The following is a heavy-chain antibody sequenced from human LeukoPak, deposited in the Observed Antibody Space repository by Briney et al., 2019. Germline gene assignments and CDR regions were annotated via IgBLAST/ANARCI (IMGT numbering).Heavy chain of an antibody. J-gene: IGHJ6*03. Sequence: GGSLRLSCAASGFSFNTHTLTWVRQAPGKGREWGSYISGSTTVIHYADSVKGRFTISRDNAENSLYLQMSSLKVEDTAIYYCARGLYYMDVWGNGTTVTVSS. V-gene: IGHV3-48*01. CDR3: ARGLYYMDV. CDR2: ISGSTTVI. CDR1: GFSFNTHT.